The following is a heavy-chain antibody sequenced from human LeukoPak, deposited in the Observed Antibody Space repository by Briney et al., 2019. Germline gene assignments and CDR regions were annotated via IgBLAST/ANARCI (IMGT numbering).Heavy chain of an antibody. D-gene: IGHD3-3*01. CDR1: GITFSTYA. J-gene: IGHJ6*04. Sequence: GGSLRLSCAASGITFSTYAMSWVRQAPGKGLDWVLTISNAGAATYYADSVKGRFTISRDNSKNTLYLQMNSLRAEDTAVYYCAKDGGGLFAARWMDVWGKGTTVTVSS. CDR3: AKDGGGLFAARWMDV. CDR2: ISNAGAAT. V-gene: IGHV3-23*01.